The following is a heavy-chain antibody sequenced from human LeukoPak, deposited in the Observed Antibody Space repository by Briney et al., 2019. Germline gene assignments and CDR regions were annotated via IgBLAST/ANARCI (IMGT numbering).Heavy chain of an antibody. CDR1: GDTFTSYD. V-gene: IGHV1-8*01. CDR2: MNPNIVET. CDR3: ARRGFGSGIWLDP. J-gene: IGHJ5*02. D-gene: IGHD3-10*01. Sequence: ASVKVSCKASGDTFTSYDINWVRQAPGRGLEWMGWMNPNIVETSYAQKFQGRVSITRDTSISTAYMELTSLTSEDTAVYYCARRGFGSGIWLDPWGQGTLVTVSS.